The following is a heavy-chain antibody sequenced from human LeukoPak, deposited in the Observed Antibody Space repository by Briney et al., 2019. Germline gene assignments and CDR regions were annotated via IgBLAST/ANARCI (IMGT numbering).Heavy chain of an antibody. Sequence: SETLSLTCTVSGGSISSSSYYWGWIRQPPGKGLEWIGSIYYSGSTNYNPSLKSRVTISVDTSKNQFSLKLSSVTAADTAVYYCATSRGRGYYFDYWGQGTLVTVSS. V-gene: IGHV4-39*07. CDR2: IYYSGST. CDR1: GGSISSSSYY. J-gene: IGHJ4*02. D-gene: IGHD3-16*01. CDR3: ATSRGRGYYFDY.